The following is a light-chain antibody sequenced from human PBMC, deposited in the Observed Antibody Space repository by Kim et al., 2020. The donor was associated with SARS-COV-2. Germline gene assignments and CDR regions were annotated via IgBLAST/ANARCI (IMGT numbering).Light chain of an antibody. Sequence: VSPGQTASITCSGDKLGDKYACWYQQKPGQSPVLVIYKDSKRPSGIPERFSGSNSGNTATLTISRTQAMDEADYYCQACDSSTRWVFGGGTQLTVL. CDR1: KLGDKY. V-gene: IGLV3-1*01. J-gene: IGLJ3*02. CDR2: KDS. CDR3: QACDSSTRWV.